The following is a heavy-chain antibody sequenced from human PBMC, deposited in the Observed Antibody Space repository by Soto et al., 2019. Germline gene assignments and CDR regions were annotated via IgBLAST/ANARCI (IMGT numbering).Heavy chain of an antibody. Sequence: PSETLSLTCTVSGGSISSYYWSWIRQPPGKGLEWIGYIYYSGSTNYNPSLKSRVTISVDTSKNQFSLKLSSVTAADTAVYYCASAGGGSRYYYGMDVWGQGTTVTVSS. CDR2: IYYSGST. CDR3: ASAGGGSRYYYGMDV. V-gene: IGHV4-59*01. D-gene: IGHD1-26*01. J-gene: IGHJ6*02. CDR1: GGSISSYY.